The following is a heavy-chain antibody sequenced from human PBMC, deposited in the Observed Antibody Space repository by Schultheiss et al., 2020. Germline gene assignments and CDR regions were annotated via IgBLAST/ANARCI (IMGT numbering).Heavy chain of an antibody. J-gene: IGHJ4*02. CDR1: GGTFSSYA. CDR2: IIPIFGTA. D-gene: IGHD3-9*01. V-gene: IGHV1-69*13. CDR3: ARGGEGYDILTGYYSPYFDY. Sequence: SVKVSCKASGGTFSSYAISWVRQAPGQGLEWMGGIIPIFGTANYAQKFQGRVTITADESTSTAYMELSSLRSEDTAVYYCARGGEGYDILTGYYSPYFDYWGEGTLVNGSS.